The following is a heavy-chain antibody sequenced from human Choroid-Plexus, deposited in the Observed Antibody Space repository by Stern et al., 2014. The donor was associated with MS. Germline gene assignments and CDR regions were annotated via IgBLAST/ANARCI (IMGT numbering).Heavy chain of an antibody. CDR3: AKDRQWSTYFFDY. CDR2: ISYDGSDK. V-gene: IGHV3-30*18. J-gene: IGHJ4*02. CDR1: GFTFSNFG. Sequence: VQLLESGGGVAQPGRPLILSCAASGFTFSNFGMHWVRQAPGKGLEWVALISYDGSDKYYADSVKGRFTIFRDKSKNTLYMHMNSLRAEDTAVYYCAKDRQWSTYFFDYWGQGSLVTVSS. D-gene: IGHD2-15*01.